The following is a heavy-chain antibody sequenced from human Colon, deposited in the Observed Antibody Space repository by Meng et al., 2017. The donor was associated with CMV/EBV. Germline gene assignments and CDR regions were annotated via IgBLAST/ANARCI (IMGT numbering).Heavy chain of an antibody. CDR1: GYTFTNFG. CDR3: ARELARGGY. Sequence: QRVQSGAEVKKPGASVKVSCKTSGYTFTNFGISWVRQAPGQGLEWMAYISPYNGDTNYAQRFQGRVALTTDTSTSTVYMELGSLTSDDTAMYYCARELARGGYWGQGTLVTVSS. J-gene: IGHJ4*02. CDR2: ISPYNGDT. V-gene: IGHV1-18*01.